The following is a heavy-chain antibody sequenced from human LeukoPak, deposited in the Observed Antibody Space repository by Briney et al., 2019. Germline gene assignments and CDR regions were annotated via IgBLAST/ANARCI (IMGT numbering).Heavy chain of an antibody. V-gene: IGHV1-18*01. CDR2: ISAYNGNT. CDR3: ARSFSNHYGSGSYGAYNWFDP. Sequence: GASVKVSCKASGYTFTSYGISWVRQAPGQGLEWMGWISAYNGNTNYAQKLQGRVTMTTDTSTSTAYMELRSLRSDDTAVYYCARSFSNHYGSGSYGAYNWFDPWGQGTLVTVSS. D-gene: IGHD3-10*01. CDR1: GYTFTSYG. J-gene: IGHJ5*02.